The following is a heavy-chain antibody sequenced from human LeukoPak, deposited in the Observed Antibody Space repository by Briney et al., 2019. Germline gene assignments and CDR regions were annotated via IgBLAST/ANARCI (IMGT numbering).Heavy chain of an antibody. V-gene: IGHV1-18*01. D-gene: IGHD4-11*01. CDR2: ISAYNGNT. CDR1: GYTFTIYG. CDR3: ARVRDYRPIDY. J-gene: IGHJ4*02. Sequence: GASVKASRKASGYTFTIYGISWVRQAPGQGLEWMGWISAYNGNTNYAQKLQGRVTMTTDTSTSTAYMELRSLRSDDTAVYYCARVRDYRPIDYWGQGTLVTVSS.